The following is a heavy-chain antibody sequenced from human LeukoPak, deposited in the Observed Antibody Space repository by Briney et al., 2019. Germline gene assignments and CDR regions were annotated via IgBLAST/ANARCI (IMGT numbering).Heavy chain of an antibody. V-gene: IGHV4-34*01. CDR1: GGSLSGYY. CDR3: ARRKYGSGSRPLCMDV. CDR2: INHSGST. Sequence: SETLSLTCAVYGGSLSGYYWSWIRQPPGKGLEWIGEINHSGSTNYNPSLKSRVTISVDTSKNQFSLKLSSVTAADTAVYYCARRKYGSGSRPLCMDVWGQGTTVTVSS. J-gene: IGHJ6*02. D-gene: IGHD3-10*01.